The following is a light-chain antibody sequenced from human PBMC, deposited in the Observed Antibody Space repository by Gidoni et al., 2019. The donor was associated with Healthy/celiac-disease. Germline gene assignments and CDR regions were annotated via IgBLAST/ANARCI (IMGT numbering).Light chain of an antibody. J-gene: IGKJ1*01. CDR1: QSVSSSY. CDR2: GAS. V-gene: IGKV3-20*01. Sequence: IVLTQSPGTLSLSPGESATLSCRAIQSVSSSYLAWYQQKPGQAPRLLIYGASSRATGIPDRFSGSGSGTDFTLTISRLEPEDFAVYYCQQYGSSPRTFGQXTKVEIK. CDR3: QQYGSSPRT.